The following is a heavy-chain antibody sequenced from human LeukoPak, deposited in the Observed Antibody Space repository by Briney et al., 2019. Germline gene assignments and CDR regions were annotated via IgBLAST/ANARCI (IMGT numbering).Heavy chain of an antibody. V-gene: IGHV3-30*18. CDR3: AKEFNRGLPDY. CDR1: GFTFSTYG. D-gene: IGHD2-21*01. J-gene: IGHJ4*02. Sequence: GGSLRLSCAASGFTFSTYGMHWVRQAPGKGLEWVAVISYDGSNEYYADSVKGRFTISRDNSKNTLYLQLSSLRAEDTAVYYCAKEFNRGLPDYWGQGTLVTVPS. CDR2: ISYDGSNE.